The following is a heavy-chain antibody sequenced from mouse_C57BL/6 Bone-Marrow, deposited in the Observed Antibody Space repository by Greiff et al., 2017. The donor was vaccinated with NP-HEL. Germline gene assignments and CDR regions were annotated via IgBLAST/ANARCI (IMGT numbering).Heavy chain of an antibody. D-gene: IGHD2-3*01. Sequence: QVQLKESDAELVKPGASVKISCKVSGYTFTDHTIHWMKQRPEQGLEWIGYIYPRDGSTKYNEKFKGKATLTADKSSSTAYMQLNSLTSDDSAVYFCASGYDGYYYAIDYWGQGTSVTVSS. CDR2: IYPRDGST. J-gene: IGHJ4*01. V-gene: IGHV1-78*01. CDR3: ASGYDGYYYAIDY. CDR1: GYTFTDHT.